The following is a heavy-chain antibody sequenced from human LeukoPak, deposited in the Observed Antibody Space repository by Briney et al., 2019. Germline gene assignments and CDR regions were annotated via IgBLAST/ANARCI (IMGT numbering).Heavy chain of an antibody. Sequence: GESLKISCKASGYSFPEYWIGWVRQMPGKGLEWMGIIYPGDSDTRYIPSFQGQVTISADKSINTAYLQWSSLKASDTAMYYCARRVDSYWFFDYWGQGTLVTVSS. J-gene: IGHJ4*02. D-gene: IGHD1-26*01. CDR1: GYSFPEYW. CDR2: IYPGDSDT. V-gene: IGHV5-51*01. CDR3: ARRVDSYWFFDY.